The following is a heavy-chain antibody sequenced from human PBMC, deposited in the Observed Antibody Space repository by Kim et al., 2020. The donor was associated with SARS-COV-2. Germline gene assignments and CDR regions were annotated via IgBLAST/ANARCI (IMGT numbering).Heavy chain of an antibody. V-gene: IGHV3-30*04. J-gene: IGHJ6*02. CDR1: GFTFSSYA. CDR2: ISYDGSNK. Sequence: GRSLRLSCAASGFTFSSYAMHWVRQAPGKGLEWVAVISYDGSNKYYVDSVKGRFTISRDNSKNTLYLQMNSLRAEDTAVYYCASWSGSYYYYGMDVWGQGTTVTVSS. CDR3: ASWSGSYYYYGMDV. D-gene: IGHD1-26*01.